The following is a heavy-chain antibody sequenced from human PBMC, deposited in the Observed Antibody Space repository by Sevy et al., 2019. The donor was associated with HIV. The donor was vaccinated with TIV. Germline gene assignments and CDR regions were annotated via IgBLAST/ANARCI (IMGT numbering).Heavy chain of an antibody. Sequence: GGSLRLSCAASGFTFSSYWMGRVPQAPGKGLGWVANIKQDGSEKYYVDSVKGRIDISTDNAKNSLYLQMNSLRAEDTAVYYCAREGKYSSGWYWGYYGMDVWGQGTTFTVSS. CDR1: GFTFSSYW. CDR3: AREGKYSSGWYWGYYGMDV. D-gene: IGHD6-19*01. V-gene: IGHV3-7*01. CDR2: IKQDGSEK. J-gene: IGHJ6*02.